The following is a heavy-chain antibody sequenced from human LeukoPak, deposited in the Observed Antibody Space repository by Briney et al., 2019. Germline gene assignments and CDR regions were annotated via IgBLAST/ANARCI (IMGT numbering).Heavy chain of an antibody. CDR1: GYTFTSYD. J-gene: IGHJ4*02. CDR2: MNPNSGNT. V-gene: IGHV1-8*01. CDR3: ARGLGSNDLGNY. Sequence: ASVKVSCKASGYTFTSYDINWVRQATGQGLEWMGWMNPNSGNTGYAQKFQGRVTMTRNTSISTAYMELSGLRSEDTAVYYCARGLGSNDLGNYWGQGTLVTVSS. D-gene: IGHD1-1*01.